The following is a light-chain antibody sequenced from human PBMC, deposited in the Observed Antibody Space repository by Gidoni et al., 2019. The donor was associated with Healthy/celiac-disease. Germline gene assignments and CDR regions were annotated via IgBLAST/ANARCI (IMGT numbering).Light chain of an antibody. J-gene: IGKJ4*01. CDR3: QHYDNLRLT. CDR2: DAS. CDR1: QDISNY. Sequence: TQSPSSLSASVGDRVTITCQASQDISNYLNWYQQKPGKAPKLLIYDASNLETGVPSRFSGSGSGTDFTFTISSLQPEDIATYFCQHYDNLRLTFGGGTKVEI. V-gene: IGKV1-33*01.